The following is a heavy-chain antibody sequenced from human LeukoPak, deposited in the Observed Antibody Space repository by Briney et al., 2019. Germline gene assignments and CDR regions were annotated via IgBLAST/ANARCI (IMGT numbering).Heavy chain of an antibody. J-gene: IGHJ4*02. CDR2: IYTSGST. CDR3: AREDCSSTSCSYYFDY. CDR1: GGSISSYY. V-gene: IGHV4-4*07. Sequence: SETLSLTCTVSGGSISSYYWSWIRQPAGKGLEWIGRIYTSGSTNYNPSLKSRVTMSVDTSKNQFSLKLSPVTAADTAVYYCAREDCSSTSCSYYFDYWGQGTLVTVSS. D-gene: IGHD2-2*01.